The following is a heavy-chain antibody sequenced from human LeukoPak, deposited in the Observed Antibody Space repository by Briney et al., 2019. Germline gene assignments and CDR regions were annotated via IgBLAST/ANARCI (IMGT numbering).Heavy chain of an antibody. CDR2: IYYSGST. CDR1: GDSISSSY. CDR3: ARTTPLRYFDIPDAFDI. Sequence: SETLSLTCTVSGDSISSSYWSWIRQPPGKGLEWIGYIYYSGSTNYNPSLKSRVTISADTSKNQFSLKLSSVTAADTAVYYCARTTPLRYFDIPDAFDIWGQGTMVTVSS. D-gene: IGHD3-9*01. V-gene: IGHV4-59*01. J-gene: IGHJ3*02.